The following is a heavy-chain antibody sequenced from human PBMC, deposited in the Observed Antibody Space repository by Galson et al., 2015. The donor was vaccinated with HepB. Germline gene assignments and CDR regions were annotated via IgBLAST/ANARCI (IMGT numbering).Heavy chain of an antibody. V-gene: IGHV4-4*02. CDR1: GGSISSSNW. J-gene: IGHJ5*02. Sequence: ETLSLTCAVSGGSISSSNWWSWVRQPPGKGLEWIGEIYHSGSTNYNPSLKSRVTISVDKSKNQFSLKLSSVTAADTAVYYCARDGVDCSGGSCYGTWFDPWGQGTLVTVSS. CDR2: IYHSGST. D-gene: IGHD2-15*01. CDR3: ARDGVDCSGGSCYGTWFDP.